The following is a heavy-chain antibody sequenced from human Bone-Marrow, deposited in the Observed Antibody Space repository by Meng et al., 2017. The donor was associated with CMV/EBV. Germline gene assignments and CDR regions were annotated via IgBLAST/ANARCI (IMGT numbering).Heavy chain of an antibody. V-gene: IGHV1-2*02. D-gene: IGHD2/OR15-2a*01. CDR3: ARVLSSWFDP. Sequence: ASVKVSCKASGYTFTGYYMHWVRQAPGQGLEWMGWINPYNGDTHYAQEFQGRVTMTRDTSISTAYMELSRLRYDDTAAYYCARVLSSWFDPWGQGTLVTVSS. CDR2: INPYNGDT. J-gene: IGHJ5*02. CDR1: GYTFTGYY.